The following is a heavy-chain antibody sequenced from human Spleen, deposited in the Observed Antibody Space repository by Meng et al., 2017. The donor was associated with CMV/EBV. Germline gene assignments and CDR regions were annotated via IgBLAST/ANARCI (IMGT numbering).Heavy chain of an antibody. CDR2: ISYRGST. CDR3: ARLYDSWSGYPSYFDS. J-gene: IGHJ4*02. Sequence: SETLSLTCTVSGRSLSPSDYYWSWIRQPPGQGLEWVGYISYRGSTQYNPSLKGRVAISLGASKNYFSLKLTSVNAADTAVYYCARLYDSWSGYPSYFDSWGRGTLVTVSS. D-gene: IGHD3-3*01. V-gene: IGHV4-30-4*08. CDR1: GRSLSPSDYY.